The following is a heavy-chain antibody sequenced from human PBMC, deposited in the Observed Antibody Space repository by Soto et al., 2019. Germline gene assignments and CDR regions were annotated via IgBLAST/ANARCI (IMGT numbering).Heavy chain of an antibody. J-gene: IGHJ4*02. CDR2: INAHNGNT. CDR1: GYTFTSYG. Sequence: QVQLVQSGAEVKKPGASVKVSCKASGYTFTSYGISWVRQAPGQGLEWMGWINAHNGNTKYAQKLQGRVTMTTDTSQSTDYMELRSLRWDGTAVYYCASELFVGFDYWGRGTLVTVSS. V-gene: IGHV1-18*01. CDR3: ASELFVGFDY. D-gene: IGHD3-3*01.